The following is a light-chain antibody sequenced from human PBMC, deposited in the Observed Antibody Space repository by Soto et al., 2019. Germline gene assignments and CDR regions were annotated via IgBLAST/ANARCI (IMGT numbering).Light chain of an antibody. V-gene: IGLV2-14*01. CDR1: SSDVDNGYNS. CDR3: SSYSTSAAPYV. J-gene: IGLJ1*01. CDR2: EVR. Sequence: QSVLTQPASVSGSPGQSITIYCTGTSSDVDNGYNSVSWYQQHPGKAPKLIIYEVRNRPSGVSNRFSGSKSGNTASLTISGLQVEDEADYFCSSYSTSAAPYVFGTGTKVTVL.